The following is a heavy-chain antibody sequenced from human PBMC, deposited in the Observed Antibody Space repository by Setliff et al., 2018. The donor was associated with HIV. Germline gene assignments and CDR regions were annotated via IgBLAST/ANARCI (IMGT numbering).Heavy chain of an antibody. Sequence: PGGSLRLSCAASGDSFRNFGLNWVRQAPGKGLEWIAYISSRSDSIYYADSVKARFTVPRGYAKTSLYLQMNSLRAEDTAVYYCVRDLVYYYDNSGSFYVAEYFQHWGQGTLVTVSS. J-gene: IGHJ1*01. D-gene: IGHD3-22*01. V-gene: IGHV3-48*01. CDR1: GDSFRNFG. CDR2: ISSRSDSI. CDR3: VRDLVYYYDNSGSFYVAEYFQH.